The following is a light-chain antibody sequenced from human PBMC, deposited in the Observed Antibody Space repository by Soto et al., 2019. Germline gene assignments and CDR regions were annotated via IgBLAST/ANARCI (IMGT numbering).Light chain of an antibody. CDR2: AAS. J-gene: IGKJ1*01. V-gene: IGKV1-8*01. CDR1: QCISIY. Sequence: AIRMIQSPSSLSASTGDRVTMTCLASQCISIYLAWYQQKPGKAPKLLIYAASTLQSGVPSRFSGSGSGTDFTLTISCLQSEDFATYYCQQYYSYPRTFGQGTKVDI. CDR3: QQYYSYPRT.